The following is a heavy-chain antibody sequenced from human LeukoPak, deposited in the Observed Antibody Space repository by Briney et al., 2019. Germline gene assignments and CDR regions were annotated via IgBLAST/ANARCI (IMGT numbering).Heavy chain of an antibody. V-gene: IGHV4-34*01. Sequence: SETLSLTCAVYGGSFSGYYWSWIRQPPGKGLEWIGEINHSGSTNYNPSLKSRATISVDTSKNQFSLKLSSVTAADTAVYYCATCSGGSCPFDPWGQGTLVTVSS. CDR3: ATCSGGSCPFDP. CDR2: INHSGST. CDR1: GGSFSGYY. D-gene: IGHD2-15*01. J-gene: IGHJ5*02.